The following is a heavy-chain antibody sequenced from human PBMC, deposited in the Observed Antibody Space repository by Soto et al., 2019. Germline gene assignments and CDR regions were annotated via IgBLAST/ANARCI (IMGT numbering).Heavy chain of an antibody. V-gene: IGHV3-30*18. J-gene: IGHJ4*02. CDR3: AKGLVRGVIIGYLDY. Sequence: GGSLRLSCAASGFTFSSYGMHWVRQAPGKGLEWVAVISYDGSNKYYADSVKGRFTISRDNSKNTLYLQMNSLRAEDTAVYYCAKGLVRGVIIGYLDYWGQGTLVTVSS. CDR1: GFTFSSYG. CDR2: ISYDGSNK. D-gene: IGHD3-10*01.